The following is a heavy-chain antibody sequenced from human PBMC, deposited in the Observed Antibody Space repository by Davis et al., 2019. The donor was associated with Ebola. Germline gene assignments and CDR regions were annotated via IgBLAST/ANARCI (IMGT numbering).Heavy chain of an antibody. CDR3: AKTKYSNGYWFDP. CDR1: GFTFSSYE. D-gene: IGHD5-18*01. Sequence: GESLKISCAASGFTFSSYEIHWVRQAPGKGLEWISYISGSGSAIHYADSVKGRFTISRDNSKNTLYLQMNGLRDEDTALYYCAKTKYSNGYWFDPWGQGTLVTVSS. V-gene: IGHV3-48*03. CDR2: ISGSGSAI. J-gene: IGHJ5*02.